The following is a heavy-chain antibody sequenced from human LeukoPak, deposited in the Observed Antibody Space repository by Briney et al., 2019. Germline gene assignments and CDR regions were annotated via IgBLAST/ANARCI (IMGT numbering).Heavy chain of an antibody. Sequence: PGGPLRLSCAASGFTFRSYWMHWGRQVPGGRVVWVSRISSDGSTTNYADSVKGRFTTSRDNATTTLYLQMNSLRAEDTAVYYSARDDSSGYRCDNWGQGTLVTVSS. CDR1: GFTFRSYW. J-gene: IGHJ4*02. CDR2: ISSDGSTT. D-gene: IGHD3-22*01. V-gene: IGHV3-74*01. CDR3: ARDDSSGYRCDN.